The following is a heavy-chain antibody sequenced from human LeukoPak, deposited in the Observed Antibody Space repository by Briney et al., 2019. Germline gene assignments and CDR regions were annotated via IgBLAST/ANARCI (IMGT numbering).Heavy chain of an antibody. CDR3: ASLIVVVVAATGY. V-gene: IGHV3-23*01. CDR1: GFTFSSYA. D-gene: IGHD2-15*01. Sequence: GGSLRLSCAASGFTFSSYAMSWVRQAPGKGLEWVSAISGSGGSTYYADSVKGRFTISRDNSKNTLYLQMNSLRAEDTAVYYCASLIVVVVAATGYWGLGTLVTVSS. J-gene: IGHJ4*02. CDR2: ISGSGGST.